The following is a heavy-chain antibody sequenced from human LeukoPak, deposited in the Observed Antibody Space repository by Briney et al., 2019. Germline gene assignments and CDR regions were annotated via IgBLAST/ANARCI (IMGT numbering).Heavy chain of an antibody. Sequence: AGGSLRLSCAASGFTFSSYSMNWVRQAPGKGLEWVSSISSSSSYIYYADSVKGRFTISRDNAKNSLYLQMNSLRAEDTAVYYCARDLGTGYYGSGSYTGPDWFDPWGQGTLVTVSS. D-gene: IGHD3-10*01. CDR3: ARDLGTGYYGSGSYTGPDWFDP. J-gene: IGHJ5*02. V-gene: IGHV3-21*01. CDR1: GFTFSSYS. CDR2: ISSSSSYI.